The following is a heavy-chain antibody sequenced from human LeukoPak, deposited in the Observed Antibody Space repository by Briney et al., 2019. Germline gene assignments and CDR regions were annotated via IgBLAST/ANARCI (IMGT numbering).Heavy chain of an antibody. D-gene: IGHD6-13*01. Sequence: ASVTVSCKASGYTFTTYDINWVRQATGQGLEWMGWISAYNGNTNYAQKLQGRVTMTTDTSTSTAYMELRSLRSDDTAVYYCARASIAAAADAFDIWGQGTMVTVSS. CDR3: ARASIAAAADAFDI. J-gene: IGHJ3*02. CDR1: GYTFTTYD. V-gene: IGHV1-18*01. CDR2: ISAYNGNT.